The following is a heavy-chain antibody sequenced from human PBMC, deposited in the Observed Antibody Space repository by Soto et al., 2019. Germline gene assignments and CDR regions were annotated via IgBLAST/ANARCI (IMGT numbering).Heavy chain of an antibody. Sequence: SETLSLTCAVYGGSFSGYYWSWIRQPPGKGLEWIGEINHSGSTNYNPSLKSRVTISVDTSKNQFSLKLSSVTAADTAVYYCARGAIVGATRDAFDIWGQGTMVTVSS. CDR1: GGSFSGYY. J-gene: IGHJ3*02. D-gene: IGHD1-26*01. CDR3: ARGAIVGATRDAFDI. CDR2: INHSGST. V-gene: IGHV4-34*01.